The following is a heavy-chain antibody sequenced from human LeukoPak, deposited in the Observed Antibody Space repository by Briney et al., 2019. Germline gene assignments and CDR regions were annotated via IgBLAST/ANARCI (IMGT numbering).Heavy chain of an antibody. CDR2: INPNSGGT. V-gene: IGHV1-2*02. D-gene: IGHD3-22*01. Sequence: ASVKVSCKASGYTSTGYYMHWVRQAPGQGLEWMGWINPNSGGTNYAQKFQGRVTMTRDTSISTAYMELSRLRSDDTAVYYCARSEKLYYYDSSGYVWGQGTLVTVSS. CDR3: ARSEKLYYYDSSGYV. CDR1: GYTSTGYY. J-gene: IGHJ4*02.